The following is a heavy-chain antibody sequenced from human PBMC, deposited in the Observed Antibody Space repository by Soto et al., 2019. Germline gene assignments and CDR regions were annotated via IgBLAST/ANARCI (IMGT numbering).Heavy chain of an antibody. CDR1: GYTFASYA. CDR3: ARDGPPLFD. Sequence: QVQLVQSGAEVEKPGASVKVSCKASGYTFASYAISWVLQAPGQGLEWMGWISAYNGNTNYAQKLQGRVTMTTDTSTSTAYTELRSLRSDATAVYYCARDGPPLFDWGQGTLVSVSS. CDR2: ISAYNGNT. V-gene: IGHV1-18*01. J-gene: IGHJ4*02. D-gene: IGHD3-10*02.